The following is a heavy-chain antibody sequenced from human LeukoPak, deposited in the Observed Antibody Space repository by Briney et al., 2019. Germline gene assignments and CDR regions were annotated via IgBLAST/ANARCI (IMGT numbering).Heavy chain of an antibody. D-gene: IGHD6-6*01. Sequence: SETLSLTCTVSGGSISSGSYYWSWIRQPAGKGLEWIGRIYTSGSTNYNPSLKSRVTISVDTSKNQFSLKLSSVTAADTAVYYCAREVPIAARPDSAFDIWGQGTMVTVSS. CDR1: GGSISSGSYY. J-gene: IGHJ3*02. V-gene: IGHV4-61*02. CDR2: IYTSGST. CDR3: AREVPIAARPDSAFDI.